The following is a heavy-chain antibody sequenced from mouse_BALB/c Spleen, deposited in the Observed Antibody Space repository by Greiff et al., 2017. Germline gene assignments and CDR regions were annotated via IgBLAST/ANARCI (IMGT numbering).Heavy chain of an antibody. CDR3: ARNLGGYDGAWFAY. CDR1: GFSLTSYG. V-gene: IGHV2-2*02. D-gene: IGHD2-2*01. Sequence: VQLQQSGPGLVQPSQSLSITCTVSGFSLTSYGVHWVRQSPGKGLEWLGVIWSGGSTDYNAAFISRLSISKDNSKSQVFFKMNSLQANDTAIYYCARNLGGYDGAWFAYWGQGTLVTVSA. CDR2: IWSGGST. J-gene: IGHJ3*01.